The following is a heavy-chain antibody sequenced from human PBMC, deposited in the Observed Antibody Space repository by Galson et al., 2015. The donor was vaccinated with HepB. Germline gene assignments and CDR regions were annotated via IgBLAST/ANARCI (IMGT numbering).Heavy chain of an antibody. D-gene: IGHD4-23*01. CDR3: ARVWVRWGYYYYGMDV. CDR1: GFTFSSYS. CDR2: ISSSSSYI. Sequence: SLRLSCAASGFTFSSYSMNWVRQAPGKGLEWVSSISSSSSYIYYADSVKGRFTISRDNAKNSLYLQMNSLRAEDTAVYYCARVWVRWGYYYYGMDVWGQGTTVTVSS. V-gene: IGHV3-21*01. J-gene: IGHJ6*02.